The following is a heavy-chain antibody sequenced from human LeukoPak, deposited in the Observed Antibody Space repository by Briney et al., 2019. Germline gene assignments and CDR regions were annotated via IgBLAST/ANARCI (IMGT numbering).Heavy chain of an antibody. Sequence: TPSETLSLTCTVSGGSISSYYWSWIRQPPGKGLEWIGYIYYSGSTNYNPSLKSRVTISVDTSKNQFSLKLSSVTAADTAVYYCARMGRAAAAGPKFDYWGQGTLVTVSS. CDR1: GGSISSYY. V-gene: IGHV4-59*01. CDR2: IYYSGST. D-gene: IGHD6-13*01. J-gene: IGHJ4*02. CDR3: ARMGRAAAAGPKFDY.